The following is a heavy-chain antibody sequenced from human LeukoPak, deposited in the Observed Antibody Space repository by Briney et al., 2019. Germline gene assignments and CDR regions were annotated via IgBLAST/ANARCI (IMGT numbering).Heavy chain of an antibody. CDR2: IIPILGIA. D-gene: IGHD3-10*01. CDR3: ASLLWFGELKSDY. J-gene: IGHJ4*02. Sequence: SVKVSCKASGGTFSSYAISWVRQAPGQGLEWMVRIIPILGIANYAQKFQGRVTITADKSTSTAYMELSSLRSEDTAVYYCASLLWFGELKSDYWGQGTLATVSS. CDR1: GGTFSSYA. V-gene: IGHV1-69*04.